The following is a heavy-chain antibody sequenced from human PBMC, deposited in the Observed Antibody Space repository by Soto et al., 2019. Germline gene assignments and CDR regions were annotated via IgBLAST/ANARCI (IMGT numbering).Heavy chain of an antibody. V-gene: IGHV2-5*01. CDR1: GFSLRTTGVG. J-gene: IGHJ4*02. CDR2: IYWNDDK. CDR3: AHTWGLPFDY. D-gene: IGHD3-16*01. Sequence: QITLKESGPTLVEPTQTLTLTCTYSGFSLRTTGVGVGWIRQPPGKALECLGIIYWNDDKRYSPSLKNRFTLTSDISKRQVVLTMPNMDPVDTATYYCAHTWGLPFDYWGQGTLVIVSS.